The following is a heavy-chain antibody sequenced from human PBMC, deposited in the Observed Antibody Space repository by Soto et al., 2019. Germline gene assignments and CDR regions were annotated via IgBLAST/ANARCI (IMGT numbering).Heavy chain of an antibody. D-gene: IGHD4-17*01. J-gene: IGHJ3*02. CDR1: GYTFTSYD. CDR2: MNPNSGNT. Sequence: QVRLVQSGAEVKKPGASVKVSCKASGYTFTSYDINWVRQATGQGLEWMGWMNPNSGNTGYAQKFQGRVTMTRNTSISTAYMELSSLRSEDTAVYYCASWRWMTTVTPDAFDIWGQGTMVTVSS. CDR3: ASWRWMTTVTPDAFDI. V-gene: IGHV1-8*01.